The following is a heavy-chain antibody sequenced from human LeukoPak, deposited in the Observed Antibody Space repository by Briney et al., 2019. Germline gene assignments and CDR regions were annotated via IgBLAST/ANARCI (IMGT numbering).Heavy chain of an antibody. J-gene: IGHJ6*03. D-gene: IGHD6-13*01. CDR2: INHSGST. CDR1: GGSISSYY. V-gene: IGHV4-34*01. Sequence: SETLSLTCTVSGGSISSYYWSWIRQPPGKGLEWIGEINHSGSTNYNPSLKSRVTISVDTSKNQFSLKLSSVTAADTAVYYCARLGSSWYYYYYMDVWGKGTTVTISS. CDR3: ARLGSSWYYYYYMDV.